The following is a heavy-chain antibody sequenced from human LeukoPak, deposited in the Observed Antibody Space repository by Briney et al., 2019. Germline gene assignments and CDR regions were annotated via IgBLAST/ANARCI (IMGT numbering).Heavy chain of an antibody. Sequence: SETLSLTCTVSGGSISSFYLTWIRRPPGKGLEWIGHFHDSEGTKYNPSLKSRAAISIDTSKSQFSLMVNPVTAADTAVYYCARGDPSGRPGIGFDFWGQGTLVTVSS. V-gene: IGHV4-59*01. CDR3: ARGDPSGRPGIGFDF. D-gene: IGHD1-26*01. CDR1: GGSISSFY. CDR2: FHDSEGT. J-gene: IGHJ4*02.